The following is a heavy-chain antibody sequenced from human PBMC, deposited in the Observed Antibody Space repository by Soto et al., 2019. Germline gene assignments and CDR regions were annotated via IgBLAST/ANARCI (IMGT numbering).Heavy chain of an antibody. CDR2: IIPLFRTP. Sequence: QVQLVQSGAEMKEPGSSVKVSCKTSGGTFSSSAISWLRQAPGQVLEWMGGIIPLFRTPDYAQKFQGRVTIAPDESTSTADMELSRLRSDDTAVYYCARDNDRLQLGGNYYYILDVWGQGTTITVSS. J-gene: IGHJ6*02. CDR1: GGTFSSSA. V-gene: IGHV1-69*05. CDR3: ARDNDRLQLGGNYYYILDV. D-gene: IGHD4-4*01.